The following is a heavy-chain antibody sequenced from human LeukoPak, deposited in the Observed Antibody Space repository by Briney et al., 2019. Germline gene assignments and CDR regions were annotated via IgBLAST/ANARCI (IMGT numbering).Heavy chain of an antibody. D-gene: IGHD5-18*01. J-gene: IGHJ4*02. CDR2: ITSGDGSP. CDR3: AKATGYSYGYFYFDY. CDR1: GFTFGTSA. Sequence: GSLRLSCAASGFTFGTSAMSWVRQTPEKGLEWVSTITSGDGSPYYADSVRGRFTISRDNSKNTLYLQMNSLKAEDTAVYYCAKATGYSYGYFYFDYWGQGTLVTVSS. V-gene: IGHV3-23*01.